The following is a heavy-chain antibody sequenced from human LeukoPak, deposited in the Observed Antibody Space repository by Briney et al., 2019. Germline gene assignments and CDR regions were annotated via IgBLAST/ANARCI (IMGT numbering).Heavy chain of an antibody. CDR3: ARLPGGDSSSVVAFDI. Sequence: SQTRSLTSAVYGGSITTYYWSWIRHPAGGGLEWIGRIYTSGSTNYNPSLKSRVTVSVDTSKTQFSLSLRSVTAADTAVYYCARLPGGDSSSVVAFDIWGQGTMVTVSS. CDR2: IYTSGST. V-gene: IGHV4-59*10. CDR1: GGSITTYY. J-gene: IGHJ3*02. D-gene: IGHD2-21*02.